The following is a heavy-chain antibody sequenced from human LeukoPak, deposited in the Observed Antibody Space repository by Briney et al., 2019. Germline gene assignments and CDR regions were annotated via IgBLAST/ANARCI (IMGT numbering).Heavy chain of an antibody. V-gene: IGHV4-39*01. Sequence: SETLSLTCTVSGGSLSNSSYYWGWIRQPPGKGLEWIGSMYYSGSTYYNPSLKSRVTISVDTSKNQFSPKLTSVTAADTAVYYCARRDGYNCFDYWGQGTLVTVSS. D-gene: IGHD5-24*01. J-gene: IGHJ4*02. CDR3: ARRDGYNCFDY. CDR2: MYYSGST. CDR1: GGSLSNSSYY.